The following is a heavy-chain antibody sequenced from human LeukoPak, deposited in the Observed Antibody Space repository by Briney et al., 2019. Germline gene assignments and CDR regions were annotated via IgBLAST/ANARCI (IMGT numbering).Heavy chain of an antibody. CDR3: ATAGNYRFDY. V-gene: IGHV3-74*01. CDR1: GFTFCIYL. D-gene: IGHD1-7*01. J-gene: IGHJ4*02. Sequence: GGSLRLSCAASGFTFCIYLMHWVRQGPGEGVVWVSRINNVGSTTNYADSVKGPFTISRDKAKNTLYLQMNSLRAKATAVYYCATAGNYRFDYWGLGTLVTVSS. CDR2: INNVGSTT.